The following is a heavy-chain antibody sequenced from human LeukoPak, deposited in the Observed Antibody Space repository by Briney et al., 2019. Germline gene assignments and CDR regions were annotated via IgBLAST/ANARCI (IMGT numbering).Heavy chain of an antibody. CDR2: IYHSGST. Sequence: SETLSLTCTVSGYSISSGGYYWSWIRQPPGKGLEWIGYIYHSGSTYYNPSLKSRVTISVDRSKNQFSLKLSSVTAADTAVYYCARAGYDSSGYHLYYFDYWGQGTLVTVSS. J-gene: IGHJ4*02. CDR3: ARAGYDSSGYHLYYFDY. D-gene: IGHD3-22*01. CDR1: GYSISSGGYY. V-gene: IGHV4-30-2*01.